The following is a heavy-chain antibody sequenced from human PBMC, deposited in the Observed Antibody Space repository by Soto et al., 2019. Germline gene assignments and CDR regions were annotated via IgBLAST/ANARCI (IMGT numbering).Heavy chain of an antibody. CDR3: ARGIAAAGTFRYYYYYGMDV. V-gene: IGHV6-1*01. Sequence: SQTLSLTCAISGDSVSSNSAAWNWIRQSPSRGLEWLGRTYYRSKWYNDYAVSVKSRITINPDTSKNQFSLQLNSATPEDTAVYYCARGIAAAGTFRYYYYYGMDVWGQEXTVTVSS. D-gene: IGHD6-13*01. CDR1: GDSVSSNSAA. J-gene: IGHJ6*02. CDR2: TYYRSKWYN.